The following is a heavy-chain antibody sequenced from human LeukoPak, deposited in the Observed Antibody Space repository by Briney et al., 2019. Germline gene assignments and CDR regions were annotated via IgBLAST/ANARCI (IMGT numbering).Heavy chain of an antibody. D-gene: IGHD3-10*01. V-gene: IGHV3-23*01. CDR2: FSGSGGST. J-gene: IGHJ4*02. CDR1: GFTFSSYA. Sequence: GGSLRLSCAASGFTFSSYAMSWVRQAPGKGLEWVSTFSGSGGSTYYADSVKGRFTISRDNSKNTLYLQMNSLRAEDTAVYYCAKPTATYYYGSGTRGYYFDYWGQGTLVTVSS. CDR3: AKPTATYYYGSGTRGYYFDY.